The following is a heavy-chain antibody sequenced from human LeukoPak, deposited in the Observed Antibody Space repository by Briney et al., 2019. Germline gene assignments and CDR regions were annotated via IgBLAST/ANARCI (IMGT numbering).Heavy chain of an antibody. V-gene: IGHV3-23*01. D-gene: IGHD6-13*01. CDR1: GFTFSSYG. Sequence: QPGGSLRLSCAASGFTFSSYGMSWVRQAPGKGLEWVSSISGSGSSTYYADSVKGRFTISRDNSKNTLYLQMNSLRAEDTAVYYCAKRDSSSWYLGYWGQGTLVTVSS. CDR3: AKRDSSSWYLGY. CDR2: ISGSGSST. J-gene: IGHJ4*02.